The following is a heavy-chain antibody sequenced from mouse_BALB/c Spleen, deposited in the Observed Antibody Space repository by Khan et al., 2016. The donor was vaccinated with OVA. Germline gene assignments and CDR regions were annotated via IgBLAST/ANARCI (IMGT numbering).Heavy chain of an antibody. D-gene: IGHD4-1*01. CDR1: GYTFTSYY. CDR3: TRSGYGTFAY. J-gene: IGHJ3*01. V-gene: IGHV1S81*02. Sequence: QVQLKESGAELVKPGASVRLSCKASGYTFTSYYLYWVKQRPGQGLEWIGDINPSNGGTNFPEKFKNKATLTVDKSSSTAYMQLSSLTSEDSAVYCCTRSGYGTFAYWGQGTLVTVSA. CDR2: INPSNGGT.